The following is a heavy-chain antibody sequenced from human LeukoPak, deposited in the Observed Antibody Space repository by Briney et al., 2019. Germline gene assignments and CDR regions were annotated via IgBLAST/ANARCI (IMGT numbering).Heavy chain of an antibody. V-gene: IGHV4-34*01. CDR1: GGSFSGYY. CDR2: INHSGST. CDR3: ARRGAYVKAAAGRRWFDP. D-gene: IGHD6-13*01. Sequence: PSETLSLTCAVYGGSFSGYYWSWIRQPPGKGLEWIGEINHSGSTNYNPSLKSRVTISVDTSKNQFSLKLSSVTAADTAVHYCARRGAYVKAAAGRRWFDPWGQGTLVTVSS. J-gene: IGHJ5*02.